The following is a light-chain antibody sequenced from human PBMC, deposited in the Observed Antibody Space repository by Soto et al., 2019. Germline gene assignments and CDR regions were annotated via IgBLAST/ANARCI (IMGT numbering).Light chain of an antibody. CDR2: GTS. J-gene: IGKJ1*01. CDR3: QQYGTSPKT. CDR1: QSVSSGN. Sequence: EIVLTQSPGTLSLSPGQRATLSCRASQSVSSGNLAWYQQKPGQAPRLLIYGTSNRATGIPDRFTGSGSGTEFTLTIIRLEREDFAVYYCQQYGTSPKTFGQGTKLEIK. V-gene: IGKV3-20*01.